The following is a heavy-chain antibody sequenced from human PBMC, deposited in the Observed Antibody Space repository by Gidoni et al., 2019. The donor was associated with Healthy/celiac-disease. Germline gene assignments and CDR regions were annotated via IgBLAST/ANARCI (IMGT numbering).Heavy chain of an antibody. CDR1: GSPLAHSA. D-gene: IGHD2-8*01. J-gene: IGHJ6*02. V-gene: IGHV3-43*02. CDR3: AKVSGYCTNGVCPYYYYYGMDV. CDR2: ISGDGGST. Sequence: EVKLVAPGGGVVQPGGSLIRPCPPPGSPLAHSAIYCFRQAPGKGLEWVSLISGDGGSTYYADSVKGRFTISRDNSKNSLYLQMNSLRTEDTALYYCAKVSGYCTNGVCPYYYYYGMDVWGQGTTVTVSS.